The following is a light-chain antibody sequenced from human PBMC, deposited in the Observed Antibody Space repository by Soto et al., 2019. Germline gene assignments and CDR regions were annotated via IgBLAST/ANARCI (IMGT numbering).Light chain of an antibody. CDR1: SSDVGGYNS. CDR3: SSFTSSITYV. Sequence: QSALTQPASVSGSPGQSITISCTGTSSDVGGYNSVSWYRQDPGKAPKLIIYDVTYRPSGVSNRFSGSKSGNTASLTISGLQSEDEADHHCSSFTSSITYVFGTGTKVTVL. V-gene: IGLV2-14*01. J-gene: IGLJ1*01. CDR2: DVT.